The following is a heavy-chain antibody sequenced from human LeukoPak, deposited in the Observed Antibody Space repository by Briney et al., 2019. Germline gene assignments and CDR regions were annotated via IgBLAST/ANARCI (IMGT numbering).Heavy chain of an antibody. CDR2: ISRSGVAT. CDR1: GFTFTSFA. CDR3: AKHSHDGSAPYYEVQLDY. Sequence: GGSLRLSCAASGFTFTSFAMSWVRQAPGKGLEWVSTISRSGVATYYANSVKGRFTISRDNSKNTVYLQMNSLRTEDTAIYYCAKHSHDGSAPYYEVQLDYWGQGTLVTVSS. V-gene: IGHV3-23*01. J-gene: IGHJ4*02. D-gene: IGHD3-22*01.